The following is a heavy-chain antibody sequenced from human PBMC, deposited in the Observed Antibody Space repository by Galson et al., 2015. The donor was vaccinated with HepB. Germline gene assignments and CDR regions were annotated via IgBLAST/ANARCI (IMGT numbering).Heavy chain of an antibody. CDR2: ISGSGYST. D-gene: IGHD3-22*01. V-gene: IGHV3-23*01. CDR3: AKDVRPSYYDSSGGLRRYYYYGMDV. Sequence: SLRLSCAASGFTFSSYAMSWVRQAPGKGLGWVSGISGSGYSTYYADSVKGRFTISRNNSKDTLYLQMNSLRAEDTAVYYCAKDVRPSYYDSSGGLRRYYYYGMDVWCQGTTVTVSS. CDR1: GFTFSSYA. J-gene: IGHJ6*02.